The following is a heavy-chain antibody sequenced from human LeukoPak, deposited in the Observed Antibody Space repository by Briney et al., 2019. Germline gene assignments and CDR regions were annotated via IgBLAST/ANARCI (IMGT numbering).Heavy chain of an antibody. D-gene: IGHD2-15*01. Sequence: GASVKVSCKASGGTFSSYAISWVRQAPGQGLEWMGGIIPIYGTANYAQKFQGRVTITADKSTSTAYMELSSLRSEDTAVYYCARSRSGAYCSGGSCYFWFDPWGQGTLVTVSS. CDR1: GGTFSSYA. J-gene: IGHJ5*02. CDR3: ARSRSGAYCSGGSCYFWFDP. CDR2: IIPIYGTA. V-gene: IGHV1-69*06.